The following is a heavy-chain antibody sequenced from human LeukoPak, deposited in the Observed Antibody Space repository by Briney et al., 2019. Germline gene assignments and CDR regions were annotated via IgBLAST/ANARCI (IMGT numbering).Heavy chain of an antibody. V-gene: IGHV4-39*07. CDR1: GGSISSSSYY. Sequence: PSETLSLTCTVSGGSISSSSYYWGWIRQPPGKGLEWIGSIYYSGSTYYNPSLKSRVTISVDTSKNQFSLKLSSVTAADTAVYYCAASPFTYGGNSYLGQGTLVTGSS. CDR3: AASPFTYGGNSY. J-gene: IGHJ4*02. D-gene: IGHD4-23*01. CDR2: IYYSGST.